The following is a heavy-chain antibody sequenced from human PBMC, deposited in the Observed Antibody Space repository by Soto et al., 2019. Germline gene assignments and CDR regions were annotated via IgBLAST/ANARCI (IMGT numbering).Heavy chain of an antibody. J-gene: IGHJ4*02. CDR1: GGSISIRSYY. CDR3: AGTKWIQLWLGPIDY. D-gene: IGHD5-18*01. Sequence: PSETLSLTCTVSGGSISIRSYYWGWIRQPPGKGLEWIGSIYYSGSTYYNPSLKSRVTISVDTSKNQFSLKLSSVTAADTAVYYCAGTKWIQLWLGPIDYWGQGTLVTVSS. CDR2: IYYSGST. V-gene: IGHV4-39*01.